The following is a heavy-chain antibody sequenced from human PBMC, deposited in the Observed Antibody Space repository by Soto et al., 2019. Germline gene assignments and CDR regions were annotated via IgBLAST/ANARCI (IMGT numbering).Heavy chain of an antibody. CDR3: ARLRMATALIFDY. V-gene: IGHV1-69*13. Sequence: SVKVSCKASGGTFSSYAISWVRQAPGQGLEWMGGIIPIFGTANYAQKFQGRVTITADESTSTAYMELSSLRSEDTAVYYCARLRMATALIFDYWGQGTLVTVSS. CDR2: IIPIFGTA. CDR1: GGTFSSYA. D-gene: IGHD5-18*01. J-gene: IGHJ4*02.